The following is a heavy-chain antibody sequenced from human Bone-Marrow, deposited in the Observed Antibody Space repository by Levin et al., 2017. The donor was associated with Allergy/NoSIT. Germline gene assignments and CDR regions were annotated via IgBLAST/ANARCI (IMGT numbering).Heavy chain of an antibody. J-gene: IGHJ6*02. CDR3: ARHIGDNYDILTGYYVGEYYYYGMDG. V-gene: IGHV4-39*01. Sequence: PSETLSLTCTVSGGSISSSSYYWGWIRQPPGKGLEWIGSIYYSGSTYYNPSLKSRVTISVDTSKNQFSLKLSSVTAADTAVYYCARHIGDNYDILTGYYVGEYYYYGMDGWGQGTTVTVSS. CDR2: IYYSGST. CDR1: GGSISSSSYY. D-gene: IGHD3-9*01.